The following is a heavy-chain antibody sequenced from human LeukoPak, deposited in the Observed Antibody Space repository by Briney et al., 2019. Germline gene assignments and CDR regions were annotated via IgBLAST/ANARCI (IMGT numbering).Heavy chain of an antibody. J-gene: IGHJ3*02. D-gene: IGHD3-22*01. Sequence: SETLSLTCTVSGGSISSYYWSWILQPAGKGLEWIGRIYTSGSTNYNPSLKSRVTMSVDTSKNQFSLKLSSVTAADTAVYYCARAPYYYDSNNDAFDIWGQGTMVTVSS. CDR2: IYTSGST. V-gene: IGHV4-4*07. CDR3: ARAPYYYDSNNDAFDI. CDR1: GGSISSYY.